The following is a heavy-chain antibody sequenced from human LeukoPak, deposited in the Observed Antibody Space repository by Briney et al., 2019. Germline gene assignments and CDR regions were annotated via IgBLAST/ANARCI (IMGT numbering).Heavy chain of an antibody. CDR2: IRYDGSGK. V-gene: IGHV3-30*02. Sequence: PGGSLRLSCAASGFTFSNFGMYWVRQAPGKGLEWVAFIRYDGSGKYSADSVKGRFTISRDNSKNTLYLQMNSLRAEDTAMYYCARGLNSMIDNWGQGTLVTVSS. D-gene: IGHD2/OR15-2a*01. CDR1: GFTFSNFG. CDR3: ARGLNSMIDN. J-gene: IGHJ4*02.